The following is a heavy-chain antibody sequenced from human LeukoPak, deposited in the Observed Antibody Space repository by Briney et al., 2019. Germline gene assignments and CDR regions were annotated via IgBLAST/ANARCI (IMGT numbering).Heavy chain of an antibody. V-gene: IGHV3-30*02. CDR3: AKVLTGYCGSTSCPFDS. J-gene: IGHJ4*02. Sequence: GGSLRLSCAASGFTFSSYGMHWVRQAPGKGLEWVAFIRYDGSNKYYADSVKGRFTISRDNSKDTLFLQMSSLRAEDTAVYYCAKVLTGYCGSTSCPFDSWGQGTPVTVSS. D-gene: IGHD2-2*01. CDR1: GFTFSSYG. CDR2: IRYDGSNK.